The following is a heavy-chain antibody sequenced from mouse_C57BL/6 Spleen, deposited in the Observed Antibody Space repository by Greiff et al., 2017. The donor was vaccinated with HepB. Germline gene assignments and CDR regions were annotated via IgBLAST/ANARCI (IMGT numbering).Heavy chain of an antibody. CDR3: ARGWGGYYAMDY. J-gene: IGHJ4*01. CDR1: GYTFTSYW. V-gene: IGHV1-69*01. Sequence: VQLQQPGAELVMPGASVKLSCKASGYTFTSYWMHWVKQRPGQGLEWIGEIDPSDSYTNYNQKFKGKSTLTVDKSSSTAYMQLSSLTSEDSAVYYCARGWGGYYAMDYWGQGTSVTVSS. D-gene: IGHD1-1*02. CDR2: IDPSDSYT.